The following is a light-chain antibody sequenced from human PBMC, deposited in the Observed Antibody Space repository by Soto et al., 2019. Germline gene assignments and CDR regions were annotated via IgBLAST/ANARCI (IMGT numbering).Light chain of an antibody. V-gene: IGKV3-20*01. CDR1: QIVRSSF. CDR3: QQYGSSPQT. Sequence: EIVLTRSPGTLSLSPGERAALSGRASQIVRSSFLAWYQQKPGQAPRLLIFHASSRATGIPARFSGSGSGTDFTLTISSLEPEDFAVYYCQQYGSSPQTFGQGTKVDIK. J-gene: IGKJ1*01. CDR2: HAS.